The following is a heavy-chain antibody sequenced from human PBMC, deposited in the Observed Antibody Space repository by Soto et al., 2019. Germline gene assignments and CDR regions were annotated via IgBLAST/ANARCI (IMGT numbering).Heavy chain of an antibody. CDR1: GFTVSSKY. CDR3: ARDDVLCDGGRCYGIPLDV. D-gene: IGHD2-15*01. CDR2: IQSGGTT. Sequence: EGSLILSCAASGFTVSSKYMTWVRQAPGKGLEWVSLIQSGGTTYYADSVKGRFTISRDTSENTLHLQMDSLRVEDTAVYYCARDDVLCDGGRCYGIPLDVWAKGPRSPSP. V-gene: IGHV3-66*01. J-gene: IGHJ6*03.